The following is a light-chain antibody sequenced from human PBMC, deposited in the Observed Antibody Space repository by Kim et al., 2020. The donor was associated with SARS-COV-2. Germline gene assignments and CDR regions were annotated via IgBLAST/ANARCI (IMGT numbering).Light chain of an antibody. CDR3: YSYAGSYTWV. V-gene: IGLV2-11*01. CDR1: SSDVGGYNY. J-gene: IGLJ3*02. Sequence: QSALTQPRSVSGSPGQSVTISCTGTSSDVGGYNYVSWYQEHPGKAPKLMIYDVSKRPPGVPDRFSGSKSGNTASLTISGLQAEDEADYYCYSYAGSYTWVFGGGTKLTVL. CDR2: DVS.